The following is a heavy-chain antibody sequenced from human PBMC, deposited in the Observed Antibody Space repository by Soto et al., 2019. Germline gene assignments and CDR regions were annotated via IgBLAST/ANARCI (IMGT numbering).Heavy chain of an antibody. J-gene: IGHJ6*02. CDR1: GGSISSYY. Sequence: SETLSLTCTVSGGSISSYYWSWTRQPPGKGLEWIGYIYYSGSTNYNPSLKSRVTISVDTSKNQFSLKLSSVTAADTAVYYCARDLGGYSGYDLAYYYYGMDVWGQGTTVTVSS. CDR2: IYYSGST. V-gene: IGHV4-59*01. CDR3: ARDLGGYSGYDLAYYYYGMDV. D-gene: IGHD5-12*01.